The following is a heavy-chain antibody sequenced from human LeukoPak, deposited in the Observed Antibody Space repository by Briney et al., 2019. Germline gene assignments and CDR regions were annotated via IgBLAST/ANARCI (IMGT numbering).Heavy chain of an antibody. CDR3: ARILTYSSSWYWFDP. J-gene: IGHJ5*02. CDR2: IYYSGST. D-gene: IGHD6-13*01. Sequence: SETLSLTCTVSGGSISSYYWNWIRQPPGKGLEWIGYIYYSGSTNYNPSLKSRVTISLDTSKNQFSLKLSSVTAADTAVYYCARILTYSSSWYWFDPWGQGTLVTVSS. CDR1: GGSISSYY. V-gene: IGHV4-59*01.